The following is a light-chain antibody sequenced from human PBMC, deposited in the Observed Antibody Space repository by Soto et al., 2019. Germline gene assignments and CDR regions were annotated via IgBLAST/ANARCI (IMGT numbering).Light chain of an antibody. CDR3: LQHNSYPVT. J-gene: IGKJ1*01. CDR2: AAS. Sequence: DIQMTQSPSSLSASVGDRITITCLASQGIRNYLGWYQQKQGKXXKXXIYAASSLQSGVPSRFSGSGSGTELTLTISSLQTEDFAAYYCLQHNSYPVTFGQGTKVDIK. CDR1: QGIRNY. V-gene: IGKV1-17*01.